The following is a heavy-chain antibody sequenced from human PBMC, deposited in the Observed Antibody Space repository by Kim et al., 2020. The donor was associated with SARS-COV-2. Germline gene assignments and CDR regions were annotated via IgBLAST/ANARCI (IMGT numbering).Heavy chain of an antibody. V-gene: IGHV1-2*06. CDR1: GYTLTGYY. Sequence: ASVKVSCKASGYTLTGYYIHWVRQAPGQGLEWMGRINANSGGTTYAQKFQGRVTMTRDTSISTANMELTRLSSDDTALYYCATTVLTRGYSPGIDSWGQG. J-gene: IGHJ4*02. D-gene: IGHD1-26*01. CDR2: INANSGGT. CDR3: ATTVLTRGYSPGIDS.